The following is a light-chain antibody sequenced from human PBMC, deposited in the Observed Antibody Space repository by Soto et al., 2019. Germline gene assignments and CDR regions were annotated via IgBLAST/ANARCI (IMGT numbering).Light chain of an antibody. V-gene: IGKV3-11*01. CDR2: DAS. J-gene: IGKJ5*01. CDR1: QSVSSY. CDR3: QQLSNLPPST. Sequence: ELALTESPPHLSLSPGERATLSFIASQSVSSYLAWYQQKPGQAPRLLIYDASNRATGIPARFSGSGSGTDFTLTISSLEPEDFAVYYCQQLSNLPPSTFGQGTRLEIK.